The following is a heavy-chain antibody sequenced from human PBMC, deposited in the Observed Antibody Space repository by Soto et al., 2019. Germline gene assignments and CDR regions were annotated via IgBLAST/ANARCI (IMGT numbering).Heavy chain of an antibody. D-gene: IGHD4-17*01. CDR1: GFTFSSYS. CDR3: ARDLGWNGDYAYYFDY. CDR2: ISSSSSYI. V-gene: IGHV3-21*01. Sequence: GGSLRLSCAASGFTFSSYSMNWVRQAPGKGLEWVSSISSSSSYIYYADSVKGRFTISRDNAKNSLYLQMNSLRAEDTAVYYCARDLGWNGDYAYYFDYWGQGTLVTVSS. J-gene: IGHJ4*02.